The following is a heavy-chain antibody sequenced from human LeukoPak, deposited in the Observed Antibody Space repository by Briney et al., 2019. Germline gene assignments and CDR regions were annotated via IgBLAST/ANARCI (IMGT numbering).Heavy chain of an antibody. J-gene: IGHJ4*02. Sequence: GGSLRLSCAASGFTFSSYAMHWVRQAPGKGLEGVAVISYDGSNKYHADSVKGRFTISRDNSKNTLYLQMNSLRAEDTAVYYCITFSMIVVVITDWGQGTLVTVSS. CDR1: GFTFSSYA. CDR2: ISYDGSNK. CDR3: ITFSMIVVVITD. D-gene: IGHD3-22*01. V-gene: IGHV3-30*01.